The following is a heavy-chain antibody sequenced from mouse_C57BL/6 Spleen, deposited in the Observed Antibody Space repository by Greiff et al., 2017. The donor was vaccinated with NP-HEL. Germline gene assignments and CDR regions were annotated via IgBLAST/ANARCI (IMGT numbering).Heavy chain of an antibody. V-gene: IGHV1-12*01. CDR1: GYTFTSYN. CDR3: ARAYYGSSHYYAMDY. D-gene: IGHD1-1*01. Sequence: LQQSGAELVRPGASVKMSCKASGYTFTSYNMHWVKQTPRQGLEWIGAIYPGNGDTSYNQKFKGKATLTVDKSSSTAYMQLSSLTSEDSAVYFCARAYYGSSHYYAMDYWGQGTSVTVSS. J-gene: IGHJ4*01. CDR2: IYPGNGDT.